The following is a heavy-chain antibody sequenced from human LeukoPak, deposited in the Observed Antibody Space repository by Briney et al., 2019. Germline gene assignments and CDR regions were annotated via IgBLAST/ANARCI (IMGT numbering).Heavy chain of an antibody. Sequence: GGSLRLSCAASGFTFSSYEMNWVRQAPGKGLEWVSIIYSGGSTFYADSGKGRFTISRDNSKNTLYLQMNSLRAEDTAVYYCARGGSYLSAFDIWGQGTMVTVSS. J-gene: IGHJ3*02. CDR1: GFTFSSYE. V-gene: IGHV3-53*01. D-gene: IGHD1-26*01. CDR3: ARGGSYLSAFDI. CDR2: IYSGGST.